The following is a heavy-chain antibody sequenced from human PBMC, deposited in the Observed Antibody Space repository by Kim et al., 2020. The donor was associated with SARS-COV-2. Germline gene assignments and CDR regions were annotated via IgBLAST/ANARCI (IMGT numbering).Heavy chain of an antibody. D-gene: IGHD1-26*01. J-gene: IGHJ6*02. CDR3: TREVGATSSYYYGMDV. V-gene: IGHV3-15*01. CDR1: GFIFTNAW. CDR2: IKSKVEGGTL. Sequence: GGSLRLSCAASGFIFTNAWMSWVRQAPGKGLEWVGRIKSKVEGGTLDFVASVRGRFTISRDDSKNMLYLQMSGLKAEDTAVYYCTREVGATSSYYYGMDVWGQGTTVTVSS.